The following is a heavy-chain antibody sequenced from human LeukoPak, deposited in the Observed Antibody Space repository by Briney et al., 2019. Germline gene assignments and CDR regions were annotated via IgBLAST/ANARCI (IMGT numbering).Heavy chain of an antibody. CDR2: IYTSGST. J-gene: IGHJ4*02. Sequence: PSETLSLTCAVSGGSISSGGYSWSWIRQPPGKGLEWIGRIYTSGSTNYNPSLKSRVTMSVDTSKNQFSLKLSSVTAADTAVYYCARDSRRGGYYGGYYFDYWGQGTLVTVSS. CDR3: ARDSRRGGYYGGYYFDY. V-gene: IGHV4-61*02. CDR1: GGSISSGGYS. D-gene: IGHD3-22*01.